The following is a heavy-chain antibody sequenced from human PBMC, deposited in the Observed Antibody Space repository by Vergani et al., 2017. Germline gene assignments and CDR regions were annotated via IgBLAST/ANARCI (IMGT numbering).Heavy chain of an antibody. CDR1: GGSISSGSYY. CDR2: IYTSGST. Sequence: QVQLQESGPGLVKPSQTLSLTCTVSGGSISSGSYYWSWIRQPAGKGLEWIGRIYTSGSTNYNPSLKSRVTISVDTSKNQFSLKLSPGTAADTAVYYCARVYGDYVGAFDIWGQGTMVTVSS. D-gene: IGHD4-17*01. J-gene: IGHJ3*02. V-gene: IGHV4-61*02. CDR3: ARVYGDYVGAFDI.